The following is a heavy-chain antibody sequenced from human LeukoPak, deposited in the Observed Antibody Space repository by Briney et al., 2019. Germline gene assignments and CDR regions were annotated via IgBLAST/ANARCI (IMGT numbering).Heavy chain of an antibody. V-gene: IGHV1-69*04. Sequence: ASVKVSCKASGGTFSSYAISWVRQAPGQGLEWMGRIIPILGIANYAQKFQGRVTITADKSTSTAYMELSSLRSEDTAVYYCARAGPVMGTTADFDYWGQGALVTVSS. CDR2: IIPILGIA. J-gene: IGHJ4*02. D-gene: IGHD2-8*01. CDR1: GGTFSSYA. CDR3: ARAGPVMGTTADFDY.